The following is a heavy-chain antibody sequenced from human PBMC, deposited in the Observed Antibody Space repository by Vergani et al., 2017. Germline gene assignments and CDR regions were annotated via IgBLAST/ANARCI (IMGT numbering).Heavy chain of an antibody. CDR3: ASYYGSGSYRPGVYYYYGMDV. D-gene: IGHD3-10*01. V-gene: IGHV1-69*01. CDR2: IIPIFGTA. Sequence: QVQLVQSGAEVKKPGSSVKVSCKASGGTFSSYAISWVRQAPGQGLEWMGGIIPIFGTANYEQKFQGRVTITADESTSTAYMELSSLRSEDTAVYYCASYYGSGSYRPGVYYYYGMDVWGQGTTVTVSS. CDR1: GGTFSSYA. J-gene: IGHJ6*02.